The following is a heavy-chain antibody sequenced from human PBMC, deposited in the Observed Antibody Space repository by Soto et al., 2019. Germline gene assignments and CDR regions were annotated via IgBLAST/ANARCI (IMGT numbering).Heavy chain of an antibody. CDR1: GVSISSYF. V-gene: IGHV4-59*01. Sequence: SETLSLTCSVSGVSISSYFWSWIRQAPGGGLEWIGYTYHRGSTNYSPSLKSRVAISLDTSENQFSLKVNSVTAADTAVYYCARIGGYHGPLDYWGQGTPVTVSS. CDR2: TYHRGST. D-gene: IGHD6-25*01. CDR3: ARIGGYHGPLDY. J-gene: IGHJ4*02.